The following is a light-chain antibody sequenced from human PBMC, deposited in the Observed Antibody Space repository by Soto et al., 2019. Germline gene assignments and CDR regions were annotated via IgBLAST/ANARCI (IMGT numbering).Light chain of an antibody. CDR3: SSYTSSSNYV. CDR1: SSDVGGYNY. Sequence: QSVLTHPASVSGSPGQSITISCTGTSSDVGGYNYVSWYQQHPGKAPKLMIYEVSNRPSGVSNRFSGSKSGNTASLTISGLQAEEEADYYCSSYTSSSNYVFGTGTKVTVL. V-gene: IGLV2-14*01. CDR2: EVS. J-gene: IGLJ1*01.